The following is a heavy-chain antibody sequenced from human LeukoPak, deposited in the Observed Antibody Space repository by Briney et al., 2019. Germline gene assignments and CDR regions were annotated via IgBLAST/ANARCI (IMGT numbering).Heavy chain of an antibody. CDR1: GFTFSSYS. J-gene: IGHJ4*02. Sequence: GGSLRLSCAASGFTFSSYSVNWVRQAPGRGLEWVSSISSSSSYIYYADSVKGRFTISRDNAKNSLYLQMNSLRAEDTAVYYCARDHDYGALDYWGQGTLVTVSS. D-gene: IGHD4-17*01. V-gene: IGHV3-21*01. CDR2: ISSSSSYI. CDR3: ARDHDYGALDY.